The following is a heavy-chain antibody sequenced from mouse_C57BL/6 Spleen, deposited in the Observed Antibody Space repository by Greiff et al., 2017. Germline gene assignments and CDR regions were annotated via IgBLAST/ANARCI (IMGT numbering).Heavy chain of an antibody. J-gene: IGHJ3*01. CDR3: ARSSSITTVVAPLAY. V-gene: IGHV7-3*01. D-gene: IGHD1-1*01. Sequence: EVQGVESGGGLVPPGGSLSLSCAASGFTFTDYYMSWVRQPPGKALEWLGFIRNKANGYTTEYSASLKGRFTISRDNSQSILYLQMNALRAEDSATYYCARSSSITTVVAPLAYWGQGTLVTVSA. CDR1: GFTFTDYY. CDR2: IRNKANGYTT.